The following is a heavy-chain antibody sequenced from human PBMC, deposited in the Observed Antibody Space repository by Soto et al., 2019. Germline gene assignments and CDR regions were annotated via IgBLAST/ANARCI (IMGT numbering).Heavy chain of an antibody. D-gene: IGHD2-2*01. CDR1: GYTFTRYT. CDR3: ARADRSSTNGMDV. V-gene: IGHV1-69*13. CDR2: INPVNGTA. Sequence: SVKVSCKASGYTFTRYTMNWVRQAPGQRLEWMGGINPVNGTANYSQKFQGRVTITADESTSTAYMELSSLRSEDTAVYYCARADRSSTNGMDVWGQGTTVTVSS. J-gene: IGHJ6*02.